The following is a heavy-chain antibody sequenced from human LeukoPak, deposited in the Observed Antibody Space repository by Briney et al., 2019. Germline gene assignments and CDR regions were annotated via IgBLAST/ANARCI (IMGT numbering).Heavy chain of an antibody. CDR1: GGSISSYY. CDR2: IYYSGST. Sequence: SETLSLTCTVSGGSISSYYWSWIRQPPGKGLEWIGYIYYSGSTNFNPSLKSRVTISVDTSKNQFSLKLSSVTAADSAVYYCARGSIAVAVAADYWGQGTLVTVSS. CDR3: ARGSIAVAVAADY. J-gene: IGHJ4*02. D-gene: IGHD6-19*01. V-gene: IGHV4-59*01.